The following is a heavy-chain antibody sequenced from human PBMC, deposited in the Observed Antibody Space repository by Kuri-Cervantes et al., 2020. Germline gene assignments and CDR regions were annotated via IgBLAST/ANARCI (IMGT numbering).Heavy chain of an antibody. J-gene: IGHJ6*02. CDR1: GYTFTGYY. D-gene: IGHD3-22*01. CDR3: ARDPVVWYYYDSSGYEVRYYGMDV. CDR2: INPNSGGT. V-gene: IGHV1-2*02. Sequence: ASVKVSCKASGYTFTGYYMHWVRQAPGQGLEWMGWINPNSGGTNYAQKFRGRVTMTRGTSISTAYMELSRLRSDDTAVYYCARDPVVWYYYDSSGYEVRYYGMDVWGQGTTVTVSS.